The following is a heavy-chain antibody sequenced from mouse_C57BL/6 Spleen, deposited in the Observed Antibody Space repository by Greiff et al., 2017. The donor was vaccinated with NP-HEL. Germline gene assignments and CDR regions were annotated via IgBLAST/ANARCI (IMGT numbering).Heavy chain of an antibody. CDR2: IDPENGDT. V-gene: IGHV14-4*01. J-gene: IGHJ4*01. CDR1: GFNIKDDY. Sequence: EVQLQQSGAELVRPGASVKLSCTASGFNIKDDYMHWVKQRPEQGLEWIGWIDPENGDTEYASKFQGKATITADTSSNTAYLQLSSLTSEDTAVYYCTRVYDGYDDYAMDYWGQGTSVTVSS. D-gene: IGHD2-3*01. CDR3: TRVYDGYDDYAMDY.